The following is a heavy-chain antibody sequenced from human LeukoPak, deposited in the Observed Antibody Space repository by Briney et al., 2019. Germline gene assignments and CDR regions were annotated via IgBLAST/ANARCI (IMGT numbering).Heavy chain of an antibody. V-gene: IGHV3-7*01. Sequence: GGSLRLSCAASGFTFSSYWMSWVRQAPGKGLEWVANIKQDGSEKYYADSVKGRFTISGDNSKNTLYLQMNSLRAEDTAVYYCARDISSTYDSSGYSWGYWGQGTLVTVSS. CDR1: GFTFSSYW. J-gene: IGHJ4*02. CDR2: IKQDGSEK. CDR3: ARDISSTYDSSGYSWGY. D-gene: IGHD3-22*01.